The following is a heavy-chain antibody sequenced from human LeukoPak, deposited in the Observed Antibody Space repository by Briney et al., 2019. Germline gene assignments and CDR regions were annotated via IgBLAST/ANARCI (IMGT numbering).Heavy chain of an antibody. V-gene: IGHV4-34*01. CDR1: GGSFSGYY. CDR2: INHSGST. Sequence: SETLSLTCAVYGGSFSGYYWSWIRQPPRKGLEWIGEINHSGSTNYNPSLKSRVTISVDTSKNQFSLKLSSVTAADTAVYYCARGKRAARPFSGFDYWGQGTLVTVSS. J-gene: IGHJ4*02. D-gene: IGHD6-6*01. CDR3: ARGKRAARPFSGFDY.